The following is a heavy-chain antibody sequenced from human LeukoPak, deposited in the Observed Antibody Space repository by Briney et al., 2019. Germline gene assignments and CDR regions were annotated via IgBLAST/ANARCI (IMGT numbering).Heavy chain of an antibody. D-gene: IGHD6-19*01. Sequence: GGSLRLSCAASGFIFSDYYMSWIRQAPGKGWEWVSCISGSSTDTNYADSVKGRFTVSRDNAKHSLYLQMNSLRAEDTAVYYCASHSGWYHFDYWGQGTLVTVSS. CDR2: ISGSSTDT. V-gene: IGHV3-11*06. J-gene: IGHJ4*02. CDR1: GFIFSDYY. CDR3: ASHSGWYHFDY.